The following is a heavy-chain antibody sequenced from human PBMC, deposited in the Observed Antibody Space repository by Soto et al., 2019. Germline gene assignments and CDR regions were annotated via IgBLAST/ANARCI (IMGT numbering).Heavy chain of an antibody. CDR3: AKGVASSD. D-gene: IGHD5-12*01. CDR1: GGSFTTDS. CDR2: INPLFRTP. J-gene: IGHJ4*02. V-gene: IGHV1-69*01. Sequence: QVHLVQSEAEVRKPGSSVKVSCKSPGGSFTTDSIIWVRQAPGQGLEWMGGINPLFRTPVYAQKFQGRVTISADESTSAAHLEVTGLTPEDTAVYFCAKGVASSDWGQGTPVTVSS.